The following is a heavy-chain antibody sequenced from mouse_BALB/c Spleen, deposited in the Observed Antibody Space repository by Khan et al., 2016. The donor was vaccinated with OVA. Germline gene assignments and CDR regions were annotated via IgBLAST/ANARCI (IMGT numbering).Heavy chain of an antibody. D-gene: IGHD1-1*01. CDR1: GFTFSSYG. CDR2: ISGDSNTI. J-gene: IGHJ2*01. V-gene: IGHV5-17*02. CDR3: ATSYFYGYYFDY. Sequence: DVMLVESGGGLVQPGGSRKLSCAASGFTFSSYGMHWVRQAPERGLEWVAYISGDSNTIYYAATVKGRFTISRDNPRNTLFLQLTSLMSEDTAMYYCATSYFYGYYFDYWGPGTTLTVSS.